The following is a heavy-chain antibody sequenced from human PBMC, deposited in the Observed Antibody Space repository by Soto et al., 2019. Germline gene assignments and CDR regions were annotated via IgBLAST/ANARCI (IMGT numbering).Heavy chain of an antibody. J-gene: IGHJ4*02. D-gene: IGHD2-15*01. Sequence: GGSLRLSCAASGFTFSNAWMSWVRQAPGKGLEWVGRIKSKTDGGTTDYTAPVKGRFTISRDDSKNTLYLQMNSLKTEDTAVHYCTTDPLLGSIDYWGQGTLVTVSS. CDR1: GFTFSNAW. V-gene: IGHV3-15*01. CDR3: TTDPLLGSIDY. CDR2: IKSKTDGGTT.